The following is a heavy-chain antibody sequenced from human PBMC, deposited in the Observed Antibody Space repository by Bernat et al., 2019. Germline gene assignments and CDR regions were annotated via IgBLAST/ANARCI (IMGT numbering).Heavy chain of an antibody. J-gene: IGHJ4*02. CDR3: ARDWGSSSWYLSYFDY. V-gene: IGHV3-48*01. CDR1: GFTFSSYS. Sequence: EVQLVESGGGLVQPGGSLRLSCAASGFTFSSYSMNWVRQAPGKGLEWVSYISSSSSTIYYADSVKGRFTISRDNAKNSLYLKMNSLRAEDTAVYYCARDWGSSSWYLSYFDYWGQGTLVTVSS. D-gene: IGHD6-13*01. CDR2: ISSSSSTI.